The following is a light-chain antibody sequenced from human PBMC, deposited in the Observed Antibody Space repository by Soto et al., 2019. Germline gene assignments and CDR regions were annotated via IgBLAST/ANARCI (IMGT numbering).Light chain of an antibody. V-gene: IGLV2-14*01. CDR3: QSYDSSLSGYV. CDR2: EVS. Sequence: QSVLTQPASVSGSPGQAITISCSGSSSDVGAHNFVSWYQHHPGKAPKLMIYEVSNRPSGVSNRFSGSKSGNTASLTISGLQAEDEADYYCQSYDSSLSGYVFGTGTKVTVL. CDR1: SSDVGAHNF. J-gene: IGLJ1*01.